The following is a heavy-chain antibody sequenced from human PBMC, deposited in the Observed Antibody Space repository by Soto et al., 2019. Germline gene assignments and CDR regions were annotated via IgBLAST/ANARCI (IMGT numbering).Heavy chain of an antibody. V-gene: IGHV4-4*02. CDR3: ARRRLIINAWHGFDV. Sequence: QVQLQESGPGLMKPSGTLSLTCAVFGGSISTNSWWTWVRQPPGKGLEWIGEIFYTGKANYNTSLESRVDISLDKSKNHFSLRLSSLTAADTAVYYCARRRLIINAWHGFDVWGQGTTVTVSS. D-gene: IGHD2-8*01. J-gene: IGHJ6*02. CDR1: GGSISTNSW. CDR2: IFYTGKA.